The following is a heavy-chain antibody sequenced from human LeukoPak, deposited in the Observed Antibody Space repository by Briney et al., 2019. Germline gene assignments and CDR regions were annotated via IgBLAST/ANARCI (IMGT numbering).Heavy chain of an antibody. J-gene: IGHJ4*02. V-gene: IGHV3-21*01. CDR3: ARAIVVVPATVTASD. Sequence: GGSLRLSCAASGFTFSSYSMTWVRQAPGRGLEWVSSISSSSSYIYYADSVKGRFTISRDNAKNSLHLQMNSLRAEDTAVYYCARAIVVVPATVTASDWGQGTLVTVSS. CDR1: GFTFSSYS. CDR2: ISSSSSYI. D-gene: IGHD2-2*01.